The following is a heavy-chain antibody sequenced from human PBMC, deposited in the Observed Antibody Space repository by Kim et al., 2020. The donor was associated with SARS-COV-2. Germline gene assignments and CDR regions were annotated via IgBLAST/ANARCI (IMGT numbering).Heavy chain of an antibody. D-gene: IGHD3-22*01. V-gene: IGHV4-39*01. Sequence: SETLSLTCTVSGGSISSSSYYWGWIRQPPGKGLEWIGSIYYSGSTYYNPSLKSRVTISVDTSKNQFSLKLSSVTAADTAVYYCASSLDTYYYDSSGSKLDDWGQGTLVTVSS. CDR2: IYYSGST. J-gene: IGHJ4*02. CDR3: ASSLDTYYYDSSGSKLDD. CDR1: GGSISSSSYY.